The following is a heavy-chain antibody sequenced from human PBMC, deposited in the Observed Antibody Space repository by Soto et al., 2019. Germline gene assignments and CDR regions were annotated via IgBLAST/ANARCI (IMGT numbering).Heavy chain of an antibody. CDR2: IIPIFGTA. J-gene: IGHJ1*01. D-gene: IGHD2-15*01. CDR3: ARQYCSGGSCYFLRYFQH. V-gene: IGHV1-69*13. Sequence: SVRVSCKASGGTFSSYAISWVRQAPGQGLEWMGGIIPIFGTANYAQKFQGRVTITADESTSTAYMELSSLRSEDTAVCYCARQYCSGGSCYFLRYFQHWGQGTLVTVSS. CDR1: GGTFSSYA.